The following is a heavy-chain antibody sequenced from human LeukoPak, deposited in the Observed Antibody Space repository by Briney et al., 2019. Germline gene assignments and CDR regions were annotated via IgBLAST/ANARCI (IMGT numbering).Heavy chain of an antibody. D-gene: IGHD3-3*01. V-gene: IGHV3-49*04. CDR2: IRSKAYGGTT. Sequence: GGSLRLSCSTSGFTFGDYAMSWVRQAPGKGLEWVGFIRSKAYGGTTEYAASVKGRFTISRDDSKSIAYLQMNSLKTEDTAVYYCTRARITIFGVRGAFDIWGQGTMVTVSS. CDR3: TRARITIFGVRGAFDI. J-gene: IGHJ3*02. CDR1: GFTFGDYA.